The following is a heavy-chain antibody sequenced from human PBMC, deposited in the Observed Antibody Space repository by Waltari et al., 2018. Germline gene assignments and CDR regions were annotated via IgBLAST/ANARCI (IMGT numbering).Heavy chain of an antibody. V-gene: IGHV4-38-2*01. Sequence: QVQLQESGPGLVKPSETLSLTCDVSGYSINSGYYWGWIRQSPGKGLEWIATIYHAGDTFYNPSLKSRVTISMDTSKNQFSLKLNSVTAADTAVYFCSRQVLGYCTSAACRRLESWGQGTLVTVSS. D-gene: IGHD2-2*03. CDR1: GYSINSGYY. J-gene: IGHJ4*02. CDR3: SRQVLGYCTSAACRRLES. CDR2: IYHAGDT.